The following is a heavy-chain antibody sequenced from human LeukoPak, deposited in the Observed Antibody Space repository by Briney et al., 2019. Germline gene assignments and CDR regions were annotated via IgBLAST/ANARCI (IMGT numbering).Heavy chain of an antibody. Sequence: PSQTLSLTCTVSGGSISSGSYYWSWIRQPAGKGLEWIGRIYTSGSTNYNPSLKSRVTMSVDTSKNQFSLKLSSVTAADTAVYYCARETYYYGSGSQPLWGQGTLVTVSS. CDR2: IYTSGST. V-gene: IGHV4-61*02. CDR3: ARETYYYGSGSQPL. J-gene: IGHJ4*02. CDR1: GGSISSGSYY. D-gene: IGHD3-10*01.